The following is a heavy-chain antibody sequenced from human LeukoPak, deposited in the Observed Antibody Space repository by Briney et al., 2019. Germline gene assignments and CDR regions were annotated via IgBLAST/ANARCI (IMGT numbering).Heavy chain of an antibody. V-gene: IGHV4-59*12. J-gene: IGHJ3*02. CDR2: IYHSGST. CDR1: GGSISSYY. Sequence: KPSETLSLTCTVSGGSISSYYWSWIRQPPGKGLEWIGYIYHSGSTYYNPSLKSRVTIAVETSKNQFSLKLSSVTAADKAVYYCARSCRILDIVATIRARLGGNGFDIWGQGTMVTVSS. D-gene: IGHD5-12*01. CDR3: ARSCRILDIVATIRARLGGNGFDI.